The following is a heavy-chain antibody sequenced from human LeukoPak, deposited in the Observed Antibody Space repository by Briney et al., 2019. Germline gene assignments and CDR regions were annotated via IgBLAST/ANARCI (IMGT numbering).Heavy chain of an antibody. Sequence: GGSLRLSCAASGFTFSSYGMHWVRQAPDKGLEWVAVISYDGSNKYYADSVKGRFTISRDNSKNTLYLQMNSLRAEDTAVYYCAKDRSIRITMVRGVITYGMDVWGQGTTVTVSS. CDR1: GFTFSSYG. J-gene: IGHJ6*02. CDR3: AKDRSIRITMVRGVITYGMDV. CDR2: ISYDGSNK. V-gene: IGHV3-30*18. D-gene: IGHD3-10*01.